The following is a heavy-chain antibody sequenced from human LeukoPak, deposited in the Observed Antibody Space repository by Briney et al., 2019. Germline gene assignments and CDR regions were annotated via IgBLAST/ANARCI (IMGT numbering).Heavy chain of an antibody. V-gene: IGHV3-15*01. CDR2: IKSKTDGGTA. CDR1: GFTFSSNA. CDR3: ITWRWFDP. J-gene: IGHJ5*02. Sequence: GGSLRLSCAVSGFTFSSNAMNWVRQAPGKGLEWVGRIKSKTDGGTADYAAPGKGRFTISRDDSKNTMYLQMNSLKTEDTAVYYCITWRWFDPWGQGTLVTVSS.